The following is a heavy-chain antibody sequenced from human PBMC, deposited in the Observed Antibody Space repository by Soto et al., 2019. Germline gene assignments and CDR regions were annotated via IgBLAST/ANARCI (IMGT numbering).Heavy chain of an antibody. CDR3: ARDSGIAAAGTYYYYYGMDV. V-gene: IGHV4-31*03. D-gene: IGHD6-13*01. J-gene: IGHJ6*02. CDR1: GSSIRGSGYN. Sequence: TLSLTCTVPGSSIRGSGYNSSCNRQHPGDVLEWIGYIYYSGSTYYNPSLKSRVTISVDTSKNQFSLKLSSVTAADTAVYYCARDSGIAAAGTYYYYYGMDVWGQGTTVTVS. CDR2: IYYSGST.